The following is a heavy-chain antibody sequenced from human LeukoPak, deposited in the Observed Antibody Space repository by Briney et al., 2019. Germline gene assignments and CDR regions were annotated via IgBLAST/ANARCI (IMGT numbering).Heavy chain of an antibody. CDR3: ARDEQEDYYYYYGMDV. J-gene: IGHJ6*02. CDR1: GFTFSSYE. CDR2: ISSSGSTI. D-gene: IGHD1/OR15-1a*01. Sequence: GGSLRLSCAASGFTFSSYEMNWVRQAPGKGLEWVSYISSSGSTIYYADSVKGRFTISRDNAKNSLYLQMNRLRAEDTAVYYCARDEQEDYYYYYGMDVWGQGTTVTVSS. V-gene: IGHV3-48*03.